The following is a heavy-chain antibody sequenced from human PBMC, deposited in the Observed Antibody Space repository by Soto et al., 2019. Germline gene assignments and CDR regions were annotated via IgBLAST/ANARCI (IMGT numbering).Heavy chain of an antibody. CDR2: ISYDGSNK. CDR1: GFTFSSYG. CDR3: AADDYYDSSGYFDY. D-gene: IGHD3-22*01. Sequence: PGGSLRLSCAASGFTFSSYGMHWVRQAPGKGLEWVAVISYDGSNKHYADSVKGRFTISRDNSKNTLYLQMNSLRAEDTAVYYCAADDYYDSSGYFDYWGQGTLVTVSS. J-gene: IGHJ4*02. V-gene: IGHV3-30*03.